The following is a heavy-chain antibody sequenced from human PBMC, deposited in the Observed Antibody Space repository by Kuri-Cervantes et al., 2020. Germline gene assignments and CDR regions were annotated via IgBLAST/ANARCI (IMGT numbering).Heavy chain of an antibody. CDR3: AREGSGGTGWDWFDP. CDR1: GGSVSSGSYY. V-gene: IGHV4-61*01. D-gene: IGHD2-15*01. J-gene: IGHJ5*02. Sequence: SETLSLTCTVSGGSVSSGSYYWSWIRQPPGKGLEWIGYIYYSGSTNYNPSLKSRVTISVDTSKNQFSLKLSSVTAADTAVYYCAREGSGGTGWDWFDPWGQGTLVTVSS. CDR2: IYYSGST.